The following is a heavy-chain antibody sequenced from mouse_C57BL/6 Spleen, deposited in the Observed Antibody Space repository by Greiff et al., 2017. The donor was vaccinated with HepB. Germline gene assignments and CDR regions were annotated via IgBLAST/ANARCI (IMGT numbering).Heavy chain of an antibody. Sequence: QVQLQHPGAELVKPGASVKLSCKASGYTFTSYWMHWVKQRPGQGLEWIGMIHPNSGSTNYNEKFKSKATLTVDKSSSTAYMQLSSLTSEDSAVYYVAGATVYYFDYWGQGTTLTVSS. D-gene: IGHD1-1*01. CDR2: IHPNSGST. V-gene: IGHV1-64*01. CDR1: GYTFTSYW. CDR3: AGATVYYFDY. J-gene: IGHJ2*01.